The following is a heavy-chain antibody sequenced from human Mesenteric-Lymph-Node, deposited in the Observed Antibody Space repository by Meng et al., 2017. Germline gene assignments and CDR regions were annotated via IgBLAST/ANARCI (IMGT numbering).Heavy chain of an antibody. CDR2: ISYDGSNK. Sequence: GESLKISCAASGFTFTTYAMHWVRQAPGKGLEGVAVISYDGSNKYYADSVKGRFTISRDNSKNTLYLQMNSLRAEDTAVYYCARGRNIVVVVAPYGGPYFDYWGQGTLVTVSS. J-gene: IGHJ4*02. CDR1: GFTFTTYA. V-gene: IGHV3-30*04. D-gene: IGHD2-15*01. CDR3: ARGRNIVVVVAPYGGPYFDY.